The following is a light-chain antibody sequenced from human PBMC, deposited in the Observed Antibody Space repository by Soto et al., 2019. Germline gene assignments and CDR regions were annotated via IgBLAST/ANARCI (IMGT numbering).Light chain of an antibody. V-gene: IGKV3-15*01. Sequence: EIVMTQSPSTLSVSPGDRATLSCRASQSVSSNLAWYQQKPGKAPRLLIYGASSRPTGVPARFSGSGSGTEFTLTISSLQSEDFAVYYCQQYNNWPLTFGGGTKVEIK. CDR2: GAS. CDR1: QSVSSN. J-gene: IGKJ4*01. CDR3: QQYNNWPLT.